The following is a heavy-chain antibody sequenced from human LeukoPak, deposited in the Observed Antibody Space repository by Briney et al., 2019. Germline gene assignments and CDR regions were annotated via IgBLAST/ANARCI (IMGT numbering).Heavy chain of an antibody. D-gene: IGHD6-19*01. V-gene: IGHV4-39*07. CDR2: IYYTGST. CDR1: DGSISSSSYY. J-gene: IGHJ4*02. CDR3: ARVLARGSGWLLDY. Sequence: ASETRSLTCTVSDGSISSSSYYWGWIRQPPGKGLEWIGSIYYTGSTYYNPSLMSRVTISVDTSNNQFSLKLSSVTAADTAVYYCARVLARGSGWLLDYWGQGTLVTVSS.